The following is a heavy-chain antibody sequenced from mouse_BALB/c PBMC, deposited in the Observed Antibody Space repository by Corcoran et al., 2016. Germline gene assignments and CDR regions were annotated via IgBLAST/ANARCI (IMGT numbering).Heavy chain of an antibody. V-gene: IGHV14-3*02. D-gene: IGHD2-10*02. CDR1: GFNIKDTY. Sequence: EVQLQQSGAELVKPGASVKLSCTASGFNIKDTYMHWVKQRPEQGLEWIGRIDPANGNTKYDPKFQGKATITADTSSNTAYLQLSSLTSEDTAVYYCASKYRKGIFFDYWGQGTTLTVSS. CDR3: ASKYRKGIFFDY. CDR2: IDPANGNT. J-gene: IGHJ2*01.